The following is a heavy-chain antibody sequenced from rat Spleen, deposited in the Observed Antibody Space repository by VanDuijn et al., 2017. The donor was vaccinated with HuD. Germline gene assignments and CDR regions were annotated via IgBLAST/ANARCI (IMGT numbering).Heavy chain of an antibody. Sequence: EVQLVESGGGLVQPGRSLKLSCAASGFTFSDYNMAWVRQAPKNGLEWVATISYDDSSTYYRDSVKGRFTISRDNAKSTLYLQMDSLRSEDTATYYCARPNYGYPFAYWGQGTLVTVSS. V-gene: IGHV5-7*01. CDR3: ARPNYGYPFAY. J-gene: IGHJ3*01. CDR2: ISYDDSST. D-gene: IGHD1-7*01. CDR1: GFTFSDYN.